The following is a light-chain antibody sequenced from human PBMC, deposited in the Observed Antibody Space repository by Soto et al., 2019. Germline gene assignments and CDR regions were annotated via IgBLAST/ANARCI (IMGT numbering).Light chain of an antibody. CDR2: MAS. CDR3: RHYNSYLET. J-gene: IGKJ1*01. Sequence: DMQMAQSPSTLSASVGDRVTITCRASQSISTWLAWYQQKPGRAPKLLIYMASTLESGVPSRFSGSGSGTEFPLTISSLQPDDFATYYCRHYNSYLETFGQGTRVEIK. CDR1: QSISTW. V-gene: IGKV1-5*03.